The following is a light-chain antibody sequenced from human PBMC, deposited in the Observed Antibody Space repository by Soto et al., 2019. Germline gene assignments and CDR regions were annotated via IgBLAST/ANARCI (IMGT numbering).Light chain of an antibody. CDR2: DAS. V-gene: IGKV3-11*01. CDR3: QQRSNRPIT. Sequence: EIVLTQSPVTLSLSPGERATLSCRASQSVSSYLAWYQQKPGQAPRLLIYDASNRATGISARFSGSGSGTDFTLTISSLEPEDFAVYYCQQRSNRPITFGQGTRLEIK. J-gene: IGKJ5*01. CDR1: QSVSSY.